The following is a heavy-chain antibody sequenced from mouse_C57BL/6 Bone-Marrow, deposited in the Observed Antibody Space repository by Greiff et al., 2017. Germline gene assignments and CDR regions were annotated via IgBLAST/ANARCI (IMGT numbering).Heavy chain of an antibody. V-gene: IGHV5-9*01. CDR3: SRQVTTVLATKYFDV. CDR1: GFTFSSYT. D-gene: IGHD1-1*01. J-gene: IGHJ1*03. Sequence: EVKVVESGGGLVKPGGSLKLSCAASGFTFSSYTMSWVRQTPEKRLQWVAAISGGGGNTNYPDSVKGRFTISTDNDKNILYLQFSSLRSDDTALYYCSRQVTTVLATKYFDVWGTGTTVTVSS. CDR2: ISGGGGNT.